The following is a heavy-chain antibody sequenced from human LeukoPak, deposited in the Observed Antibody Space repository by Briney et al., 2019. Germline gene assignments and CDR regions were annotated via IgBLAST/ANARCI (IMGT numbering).Heavy chain of an antibody. V-gene: IGHV4-59*01. CDR2: IYYSGST. J-gene: IGHJ4*02. CDR1: GGSISSYY. Sequence: PSETLSLTCTLSGGSISSYYGSWIRQPPGKGLEWIGYIYYSGSTNYNPSLKTRFTISVHTSNNHFSLKLSSVTAADKAVYYCARGGDIVSTPFDYWGQGTLVTVSS. D-gene: IGHD5/OR15-5a*01. CDR3: ARGGDIVSTPFDY.